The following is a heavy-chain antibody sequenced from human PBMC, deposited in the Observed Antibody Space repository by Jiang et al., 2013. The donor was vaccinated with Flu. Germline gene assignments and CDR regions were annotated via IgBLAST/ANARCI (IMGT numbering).Heavy chain of an antibody. D-gene: IGHD2-2*01. CDR3: ARDRYCSSTSCRYYFDY. Sequence: GRSLRLSCAASGFTFSSYAMHWIRQAPGKGLEWVAVISYDGSNKYYADSVKGRFTISRDNSKNTLYLQMNSLRAEDTAVYYCARDRYCSSTSCRYYFDYWGQGTLVTVSS. J-gene: IGHJ4*02. V-gene: IGHV3-30*04. CDR1: GFTFSSYA. CDR2: ISYDGSNK.